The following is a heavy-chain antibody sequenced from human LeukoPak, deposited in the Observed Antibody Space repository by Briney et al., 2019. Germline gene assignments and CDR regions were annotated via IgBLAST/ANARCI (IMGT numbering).Heavy chain of an antibody. J-gene: IGHJ4*02. V-gene: IGHV3-21*06. CDR1: GFTFSTYH. CDR3: AREGGGFDY. D-gene: IGHD3-16*01. Sequence: GGSLRLSCAASGFTFSTYHMHWVRQAPGKGLEWVSSISYIDGYPYYADSVKGRFTTSRDIVKSSIYLQMNSLRDEDTAVYYCAREGGGFDYWGQGTLVTVSS. CDR2: ISYIDGYP.